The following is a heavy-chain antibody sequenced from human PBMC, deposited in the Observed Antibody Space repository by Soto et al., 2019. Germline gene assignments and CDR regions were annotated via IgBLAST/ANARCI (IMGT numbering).Heavy chain of an antibody. V-gene: IGHV4-30-4*01. Sequence: SETLSLTGNVSGDSVSSADYFWTWIRQSPGKRLEWMGYIFRSGFTYYNPSLNSRLLIAGDSSNNQFSLELRSVTVADTAVYFWPREPYFPKARNDLGGQGILVTVSS. CDR2: IFRSGFT. CDR3: PREPYFPKARNDL. J-gene: IGHJ5*02. CDR1: GDSVSSADYF. D-gene: IGHD2-21*01.